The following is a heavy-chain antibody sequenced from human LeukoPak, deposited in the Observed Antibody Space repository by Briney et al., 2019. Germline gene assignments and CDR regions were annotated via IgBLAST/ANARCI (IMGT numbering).Heavy chain of an antibody. CDR3: ARDPYSGTYGNTYYYYMDV. J-gene: IGHJ6*03. D-gene: IGHD1-26*01. CDR1: GFSFSSYN. CDR2: ITSSSTYT. Sequence: GGSLRLSCAASGFSFSSYNMSWVRQAPGKGLEWVSSITSSSTYTFYADSVEGRFTISRDNARNSLFLQMNSLRAEDTAVYYCARDPYSGTYGNTYYYYMDVWGKGTTVTISS. V-gene: IGHV3-21*01.